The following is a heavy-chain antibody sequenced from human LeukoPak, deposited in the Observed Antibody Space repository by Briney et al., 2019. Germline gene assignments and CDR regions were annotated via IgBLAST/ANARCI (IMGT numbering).Heavy chain of an antibody. V-gene: IGHV4-39*01. CDR1: GGSISSSSYY. J-gene: IGHJ4*02. CDR3: ARQQPYGSGYDYFDY. CDR2: IYYSGST. D-gene: IGHD3-10*01. Sequence: SETLSLTCTVSGGSISSSSYYWGWIRQPPGKGLEWIGSIYYSGSTYYNPSLKSRVTISVDTSKNQFSLKLSSVTAADTAVYYCARQQPYGSGYDYFDYWGQGTLVTVSS.